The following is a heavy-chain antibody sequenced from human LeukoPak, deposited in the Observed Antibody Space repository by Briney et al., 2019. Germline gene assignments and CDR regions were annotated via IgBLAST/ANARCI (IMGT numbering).Heavy chain of an antibody. V-gene: IGHV4-31*11. CDR3: ARVRVVRGVTYLFDY. Sequence: SQTLSLTCAVSGGSISSGGYYWSWIRQHPGKGLEWIGYIYYSGTTNYNPSLKSRVTISVDTSKNQFSLKLSSVTAADTAVYYCARVRVVRGVTYLFDYWGQGTLVTVSS. D-gene: IGHD3-10*01. J-gene: IGHJ4*02. CDR2: IYYSGTT. CDR1: GGSISSGGYY.